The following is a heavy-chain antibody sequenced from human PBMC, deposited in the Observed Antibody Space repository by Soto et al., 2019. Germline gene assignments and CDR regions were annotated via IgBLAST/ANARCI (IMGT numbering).Heavy chain of an antibody. CDR1: GGSISSYY. Sequence: TSETLSLTCTVSGGSISSYYWSWIRQPPGKGLEWIGYIYYSGSTNYNPSLKSRVTISVDTSKNQFSLKLSSVTAADTAVYYCASLKKNYYDLNYFDYWGQGTLVTVSS. D-gene: IGHD3-22*01. V-gene: IGHV4-59*08. J-gene: IGHJ4*02. CDR3: ASLKKNYYDLNYFDY. CDR2: IYYSGST.